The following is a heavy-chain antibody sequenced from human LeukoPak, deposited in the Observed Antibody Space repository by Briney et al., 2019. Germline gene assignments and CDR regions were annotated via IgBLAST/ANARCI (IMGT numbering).Heavy chain of an antibody. D-gene: IGHD3-22*01. Sequence: GGSLRLSCAASGFTFSDYYMSWIRQAPGQGLEGVSYISSSGSTIYYADSVKGRFTISRDNAKNSLYLQMNSLRAEDTAVYYCARVTDSSAFDYWGQGTLVTVSS. CDR1: GFTFSDYY. V-gene: IGHV3-11*04. CDR3: ARVTDSSAFDY. J-gene: IGHJ4*02. CDR2: ISSSGSTI.